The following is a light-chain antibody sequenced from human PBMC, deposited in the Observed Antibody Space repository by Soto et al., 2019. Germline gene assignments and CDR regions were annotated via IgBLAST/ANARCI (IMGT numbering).Light chain of an antibody. V-gene: IGLV1-40*01. CDR2: SNT. Sequence: QSVLTQPPSVSGAPGQRVTISCAGSRSNIGADYDVHWYQQLPGRAPKLLISSNTNRPSGVPDRFSGSKSGTSASLAITGLQPEDEADYYCQSYDNSLSGSWVFGGGTKVTVL. CDR3: QSYDNSLSGSWV. CDR1: RSNIGADYD. J-gene: IGLJ3*02.